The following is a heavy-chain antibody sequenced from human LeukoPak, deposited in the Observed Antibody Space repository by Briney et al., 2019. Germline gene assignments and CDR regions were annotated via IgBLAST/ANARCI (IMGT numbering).Heavy chain of an antibody. V-gene: IGHV5-51*01. D-gene: IGHD5-24*01. CDR2: IHPGDSDT. Sequence: GESLKISCKGSGYSFTSYWIGWVRQMPGKGLVYMGIIHPGDSDTRYSPSFQGQVTISVDRSSSTAYIQWSRLKASDTAMYYCATHPGGLQSGFDNWGQGTLVTVSS. J-gene: IGHJ4*02. CDR3: ATHPGGLQSGFDN. CDR1: GYSFTSYW.